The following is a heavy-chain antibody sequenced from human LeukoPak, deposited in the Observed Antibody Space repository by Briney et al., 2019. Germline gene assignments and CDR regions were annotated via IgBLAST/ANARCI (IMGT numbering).Heavy chain of an antibody. CDR1: GGTFSSYA. CDR2: IIPIFGTA. Sequence: SVKVSCKASGGTFSSYAISWVRQAPGQGLECMGGIIPIFGTANYAQKFQGRVTITTDESTSTAYMEMSSLRSEDTAVYYCARARGGYCGGDCYWGGFDYWGQGTLVTVSS. J-gene: IGHJ4*02. D-gene: IGHD2-21*02. V-gene: IGHV1-69*05. CDR3: ARARGGYCGGDCYWGGFDY.